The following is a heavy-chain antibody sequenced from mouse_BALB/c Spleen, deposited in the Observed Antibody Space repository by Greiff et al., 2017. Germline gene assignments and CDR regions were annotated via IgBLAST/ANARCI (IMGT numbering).Heavy chain of an antibody. CDR3: ARHNKYGNDDNAMDY. Sequence: EVKVVESGGGLVQPGESLKLSCESNEYEFPSHDMSWVRKTPEKRLELVAAINSDGGSTYYPDTMERRFIISRDNTKKTLYLQMSSLRSEDTALYYCARHNKYGNDDNAMDYWGQGTSVTVSS. CDR1: EYEFPSHD. J-gene: IGHJ4*01. CDR2: INSDGGST. V-gene: IGHV5-2*01. D-gene: IGHD2-10*02.